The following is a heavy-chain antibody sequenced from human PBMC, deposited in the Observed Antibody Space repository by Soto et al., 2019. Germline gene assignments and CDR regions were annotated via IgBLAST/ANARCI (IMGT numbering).Heavy chain of an antibody. J-gene: IGHJ4*02. V-gene: IGHV3-30*03. Sequence: QVHLAESGGGVVQPGRSLRLSCAGSGFTFNNYAIHWVRQAPGKGLEWVAVMSSDGTSIYYEDSVTGRFTISRDNSKSTLYVEMTSMKREDTAVYYCERDQGFWRGELGPTLAFDYCGQGTLVTVSS. CDR2: MSSDGTSI. D-gene: IGHD3-10*01. CDR3: ERDQGFWRGELGPTLAFDY. CDR1: GFTFNNYA.